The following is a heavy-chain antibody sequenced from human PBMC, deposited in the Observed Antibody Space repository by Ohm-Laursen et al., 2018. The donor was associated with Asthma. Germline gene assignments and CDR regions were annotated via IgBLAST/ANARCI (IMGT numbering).Heavy chain of an antibody. D-gene: IGHD7-27*01. V-gene: IGHV3-21*01. CDR1: GFSFSTYT. Sequence: SLRLSCSATGFSFSTYTLNWVRQAPGKGLEWVSSISRSSDYIHYADSVKGRFTISRDNAKNSLHLQMNSLRAEDTVVYYCATSKPADLGISFYDYWGQGTLVTVSS. J-gene: IGHJ4*02. CDR2: ISRSSDYI. CDR3: ATSKPADLGISFYDY.